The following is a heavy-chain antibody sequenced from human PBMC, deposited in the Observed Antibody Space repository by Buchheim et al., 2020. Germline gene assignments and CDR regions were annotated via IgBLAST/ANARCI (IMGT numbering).Heavy chain of an antibody. D-gene: IGHD4-23*01. CDR1: GFTFSSYG. CDR3: ARVEMGRWPYFDY. J-gene: IGHJ4*02. Sequence: QVQLVESGGGVVQPGRSLRLSCAASGFTFSSYGMHWVRQAPGKGLEWVAVIWYDGSNKYYADSVKGRFTLSRDNSKNTLYLQMNSLRAEDTAVYYCARVEMGRWPYFDYWGQGTL. CDR2: IWYDGSNK. V-gene: IGHV3-33*01.